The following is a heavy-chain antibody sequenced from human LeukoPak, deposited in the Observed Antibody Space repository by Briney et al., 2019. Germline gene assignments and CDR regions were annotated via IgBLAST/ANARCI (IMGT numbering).Heavy chain of an antibody. D-gene: IGHD2-2*01. Sequence: SETLSLTCTVSGGSISSGSYYWSWIRQPAGKGLEWIGRIYTSGSTNYNPSLKSRVTISVDTPKNQFSLKLSSVTAADTAVYYCARGSSTSLDAFDIWGQGTMVTVSS. V-gene: IGHV4-61*02. J-gene: IGHJ3*02. CDR1: GGSISSGSYY. CDR3: ARGSSTSLDAFDI. CDR2: IYTSGST.